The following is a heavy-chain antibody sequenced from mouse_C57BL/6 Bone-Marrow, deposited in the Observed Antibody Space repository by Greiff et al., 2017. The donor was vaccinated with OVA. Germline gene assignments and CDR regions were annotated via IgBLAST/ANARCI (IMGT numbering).Heavy chain of an antibody. CDR3: ARVSRILGYFDY. V-gene: IGHV5-6*01. J-gene: IGHJ2*01. CDR2: ISSGGSYT. Sequence: EVKLVESGGDLVKPGGSLELSCAASGFTFSSYGMSWVRQTPDKRLEWVATISSGGSYTYYPDSVKGRFTISRDNAKNTLYLQMSSLKSEDTAMYYCARVSRILGYFDYWGQGTTLTVSS. CDR1: GFTFSSYG.